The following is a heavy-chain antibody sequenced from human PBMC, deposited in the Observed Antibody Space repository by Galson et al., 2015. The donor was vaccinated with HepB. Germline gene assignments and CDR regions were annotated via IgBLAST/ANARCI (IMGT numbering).Heavy chain of an antibody. CDR1: GFGFSDYY. J-gene: IGHJ3*02. CDR3: ARDQSGGRFSEWSTEPGGIDI. Sequence: SLRLSCAASGFGFSDYYMSWIRQAPGKGLEWISFISGGSSFTYYADSVKGRFTISRDNAENSLFLQMNSLRAEDTAVYYCARDQSGGRFSEWSTEPGGIDIWGQGTMVTVSS. CDR2: ISGGSSFT. V-gene: IGHV3-11*05. D-gene: IGHD3-3*01.